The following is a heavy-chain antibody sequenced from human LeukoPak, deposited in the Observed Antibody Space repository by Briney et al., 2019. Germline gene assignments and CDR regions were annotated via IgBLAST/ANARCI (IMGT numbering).Heavy chain of an antibody. CDR2: ISGSGGTT. Sequence: PGGSLRLSCAASGFTFGSYAMNWVRQAPGKGLGWVSAISGSGGTTFYADSVKGRFTISRDNAKNTVYLQMNSLRAEDTAVYYCVSFYETYWGRGTLVTVSS. V-gene: IGHV3-23*01. CDR3: VSFYETY. CDR1: GFTFGSYA. J-gene: IGHJ4*02. D-gene: IGHD2/OR15-2a*01.